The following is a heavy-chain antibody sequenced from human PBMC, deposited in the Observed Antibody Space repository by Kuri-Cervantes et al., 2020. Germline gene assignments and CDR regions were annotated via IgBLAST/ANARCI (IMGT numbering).Heavy chain of an antibody. V-gene: IGHV3-11*04. CDR2: ISSSGSTI. Sequence: GESLKISCAASGFTFSDYYMSWIRQAPGKGLEWVSYISSSGSTIYYADSVKGRFTISRDNAKNSLYLQMNSLRAEDTAVYYCARAWPGYGWLQNCPDYWGQGTLVTVSS. D-gene: IGHD5-24*01. J-gene: IGHJ4*02. CDR1: GFTFSDYY. CDR3: ARAWPGYGWLQNCPDY.